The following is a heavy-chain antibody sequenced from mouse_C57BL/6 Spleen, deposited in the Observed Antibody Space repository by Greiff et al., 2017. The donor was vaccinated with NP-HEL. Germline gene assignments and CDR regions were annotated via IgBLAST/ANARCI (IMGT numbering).Heavy chain of an antibody. D-gene: IGHD6-2*01. V-gene: IGHV1-64*01. CDR1: GYTFTSYW. Sequence: QVQLQQPGAELVKPGASVKLSCKASGYTFTSYWMPWVKQRPGQGLEWIGMIHTNSGSTNYNEKFKSKATLTVDKSSSTAYMQLSSLTSEASAVYYCARSLYFDYWGQGTTLTVSS. J-gene: IGHJ2*01. CDR3: ARSLYFDY. CDR2: IHTNSGST.